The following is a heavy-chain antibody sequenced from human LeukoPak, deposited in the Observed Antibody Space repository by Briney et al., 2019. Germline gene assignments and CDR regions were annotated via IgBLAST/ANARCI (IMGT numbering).Heavy chain of an antibody. D-gene: IGHD6-13*01. CDR2: IYSGGST. Sequence: PGGSLRLSCAASGFTVSSNYMSWVRQAPGKGLEWVSVIYSGGSTYYADSVKGRFTISRDNSKNTLYLQMNSLRAEGTAVYYCAPGTGYSSSRYADWGQGTLVTVSS. CDR3: APGTGYSSSRYAD. J-gene: IGHJ4*02. CDR1: GFTVSSNY. V-gene: IGHV3-66*02.